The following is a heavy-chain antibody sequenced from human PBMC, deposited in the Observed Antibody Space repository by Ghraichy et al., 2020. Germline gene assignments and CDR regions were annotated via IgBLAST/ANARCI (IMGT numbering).Heavy chain of an antibody. Sequence: GGSLRLSCVGSEFSFSFYSMNWVRQSPGKGLEWVSHISSSGRNIFYADSVKGRFTISRDNAQNSLSLQMNSLRDEDSAVYYCARASTVVRLYYYGGLDVWGRGTTVTVSS. CDR3: ARASTVVRLYYYGGLDV. V-gene: IGHV3-48*02. CDR2: ISSSGRNI. D-gene: IGHD4-23*01. J-gene: IGHJ6*02. CDR1: EFSFSFYS.